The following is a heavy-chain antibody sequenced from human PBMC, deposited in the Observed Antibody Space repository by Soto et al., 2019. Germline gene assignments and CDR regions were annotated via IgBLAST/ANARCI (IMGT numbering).Heavy chain of an antibody. CDR3: ARDCGSVDFDP. V-gene: IGHV4-34*01. J-gene: IGHJ5*02. CDR1: GGSFSGYY. CDR2: INHSGST. Sequence: QVQLQQWGAGLLKPSETLSLTCAVYGGSFSGYYWSWIRQPPGKGLEWIGEINHSGSTNYNPSLKSRVTISVDTSKNQFSLKLSSVTAADTAVYYCARDCGSVDFDPWGQGTLVTVSS. D-gene: IGHD3-10*01.